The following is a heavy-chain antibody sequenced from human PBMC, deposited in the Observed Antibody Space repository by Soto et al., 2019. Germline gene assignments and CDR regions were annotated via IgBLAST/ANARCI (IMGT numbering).Heavy chain of an antibody. CDR2: INPNSGGT. CDR3: ARELRGSQAHGAFDI. J-gene: IGHJ3*02. Sequence: GASVKVSCKASGYTFTGYYMHWVRQAPGQGLEWMGWINPNSGGTNYAQKFQGWVTMTRDTSITTAYMELTRLSSDDTAVYYCARELRGSQAHGAFDIWGQGTMVTVSS. D-gene: IGHD2-21*01. V-gene: IGHV1-2*04. CDR1: GYTFTGYY.